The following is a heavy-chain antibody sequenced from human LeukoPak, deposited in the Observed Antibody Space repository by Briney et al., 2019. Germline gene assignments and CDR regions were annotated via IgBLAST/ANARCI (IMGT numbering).Heavy chain of an antibody. D-gene: IGHD2-15*01. CDR3: ARAYCSGGSCYFRWFDP. J-gene: IGHJ5*02. V-gene: IGHV3-48*03. Sequence: GGSLRLSCAASGFTFSSYEMNWVRQAPGKGLEWVSYISSSGSTIYYADSVKGRFTLSRDNAKNSLYLQMNSLRAEDTAVYYCARAYCSGGSCYFRWFDPWGQGTLVTVSS. CDR1: GFTFSSYE. CDR2: ISSSGSTI.